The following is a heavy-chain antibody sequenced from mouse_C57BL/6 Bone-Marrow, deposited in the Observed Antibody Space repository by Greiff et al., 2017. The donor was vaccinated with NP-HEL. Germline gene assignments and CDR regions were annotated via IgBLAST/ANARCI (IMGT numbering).Heavy chain of an antibody. CDR3: TTRCPNYFDY. CDR1: GFNIKDDY. CDR2: IDPENGDT. J-gene: IGHJ2*01. V-gene: IGHV14-4*01. Sequence: EVQVVESGAELVRPGASVKLSCTASGFNIKDDYMHWVKQRPEQGLEWIGWIDPENGDTEYASKFQGKATITADTSSNTAYLQLSSLTSEDTAVYYCTTRCPNYFDYWGQGTTLTVSS.